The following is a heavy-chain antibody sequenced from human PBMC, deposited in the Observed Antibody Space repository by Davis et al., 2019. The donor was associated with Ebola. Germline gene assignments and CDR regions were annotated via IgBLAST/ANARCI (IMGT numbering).Heavy chain of an antibody. CDR3: AEDMIEEGLRSPHPDFQH. Sequence: SETLSPTCAVTGGSFSGFYWSWLHQPPGKGLEWIGSIYYSGSTNYNPSLKSRVTISVDTSKNHFSLQLSSVTAADTAVYYCAEDMIEEGLRSPHPDFQHWGQGTLVIVSS. J-gene: IGHJ1*01. CDR1: GGSFSGFY. D-gene: IGHD3-22*01. CDR2: IYYSGST. V-gene: IGHV4-59*01.